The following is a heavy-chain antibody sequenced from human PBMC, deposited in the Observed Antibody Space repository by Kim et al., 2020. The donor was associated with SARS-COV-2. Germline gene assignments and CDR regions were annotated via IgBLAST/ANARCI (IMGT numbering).Heavy chain of an antibody. CDR2: IYYSGST. CDR1: GGSISSGDYY. J-gene: IGHJ4*02. Sequence: SETLSLTCTVSGGSISSGDYYWSWIRQPPGKGLEWIGYIYYSGSTYYNPSLKSRVTISVDTSKNQFSLKLSSVTAADTAVYYCAREYYGSGFFDYWGQGTLVTVSS. D-gene: IGHD3-10*01. CDR3: AREYYGSGFFDY. V-gene: IGHV4-30-4*01.